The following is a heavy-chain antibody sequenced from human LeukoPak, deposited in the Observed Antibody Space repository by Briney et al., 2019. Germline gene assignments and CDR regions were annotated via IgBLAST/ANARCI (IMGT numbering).Heavy chain of an antibody. V-gene: IGHV3-21*01. D-gene: IGHD3-10*01. Sequence: GGSLRLSCAASGFTFSSSAMNWVRQAPGKGLEWVSSINNVGSHIYYADSVKGRFTISRDNAKNSLYLQMNSLRAEDTAVFYCARGGMVRRVMGAFDIWGQGTLVTVSS. CDR2: INNVGSHI. CDR1: GFTFSSSA. J-gene: IGHJ3*02. CDR3: ARGGMVRRVMGAFDI.